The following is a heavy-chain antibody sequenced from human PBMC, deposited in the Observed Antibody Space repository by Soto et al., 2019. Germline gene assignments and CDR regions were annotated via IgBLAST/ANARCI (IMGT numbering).Heavy chain of an antibody. D-gene: IGHD3-22*01. J-gene: IGHJ4*02. CDR1: GFTFSSYS. Sequence: EVQLVESGGGLVKPGGSLRLSCAASGFTFSSYSMNWVRQAPGKGLEWVSSISSSSSYIYYADSVKGRFTISRDNAKNSLSLQMNSLRAEDTAVYYCARDILDSSCYSMTFDYWGQGTLVTVSS. V-gene: IGHV3-21*01. CDR2: ISSSSSYI. CDR3: ARDILDSSCYSMTFDY.